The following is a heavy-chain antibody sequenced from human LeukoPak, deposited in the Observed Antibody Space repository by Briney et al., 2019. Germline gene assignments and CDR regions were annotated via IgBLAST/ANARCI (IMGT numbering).Heavy chain of an antibody. Sequence: GGSLRLSCAASGFTFSSYEMNWVRPAPGKGLXXXXXXXXXGSTIYYADSVKGRFTISRDNAKNSLYLQMNSLRAEDTAVYYCAREHYDILTGYYSHGDFDYWGQGTLVTVSS. CDR2: XXXXGSTI. V-gene: IGHV3-48*03. D-gene: IGHD3-9*01. CDR1: GFTFSSYE. J-gene: IGHJ4*02. CDR3: AREHYDILTGYYSHGDFDY.